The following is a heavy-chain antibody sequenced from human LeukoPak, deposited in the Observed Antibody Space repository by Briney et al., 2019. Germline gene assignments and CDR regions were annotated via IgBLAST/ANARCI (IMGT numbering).Heavy chain of an antibody. J-gene: IGHJ3*02. CDR2: IYYSGST. CDR1: GGSISSYY. D-gene: IGHD1-20*01. Sequence: SETLSLTCTVSGGSISSYYWSWIRQPPGKGLEWIGYIYYSGSTAYNPSLKSRVTISVDTSKNQFSLKLSSVTAADTAVYYCASPSITGTIDAFDIWGQGTMVTVSS. CDR3: ASPSITGTIDAFDI. V-gene: IGHV4-59*01.